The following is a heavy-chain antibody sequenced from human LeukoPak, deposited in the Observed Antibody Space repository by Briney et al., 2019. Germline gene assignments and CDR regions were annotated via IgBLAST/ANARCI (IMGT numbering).Heavy chain of an antibody. CDR2: INHSGST. CDR3: ARGRPAYYDSSGYYYH. V-gene: IGHV4-34*01. J-gene: IGHJ5*02. Sequence: SETLSLTCAVYGGSFSGYYWSWIRQPPGKGLEWIGEINHSGSTNYNPSLKSRVTISVDTSKNQFSLKLSSVTAADTAVYYCARGRPAYYDSSGYYYHWGQGTLVTVFS. D-gene: IGHD3-22*01. CDR1: GGSFSGYY.